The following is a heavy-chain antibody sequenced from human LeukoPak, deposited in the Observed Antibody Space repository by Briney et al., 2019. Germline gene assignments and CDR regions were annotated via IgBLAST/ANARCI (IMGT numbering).Heavy chain of an antibody. CDR3: ARERCSSTTCYMEY. J-gene: IGHJ4*02. V-gene: IGHV4-31*03. Sequence: SQTLSLTCTVSGGSISSGAYYWSWVRQHPGKGLEWIGNIDYSGNTYYNASLKSGLTMSVDTSKNQFSLKLSSVTAADTAVYYCARERCSSTTCYMEYWGQGTLVTVSS. CDR1: GGSISSGAYY. CDR2: IDYSGNT. D-gene: IGHD2-2*02.